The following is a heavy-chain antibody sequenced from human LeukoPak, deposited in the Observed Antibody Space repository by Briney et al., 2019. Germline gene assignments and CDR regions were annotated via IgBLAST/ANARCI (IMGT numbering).Heavy chain of an antibody. D-gene: IGHD6-6*01. CDR1: GGTFSSYA. J-gene: IGHJ4*02. CDR2: IIPILGIA. CDR3: ARGGIAARREIDY. Sequence: ASVKVSCKASGGTFSSYAISWVRQAPGQGLGWMGRIIPILGIANYAQKFQGRVTITADKSTSTAYMELSSLRSEDTAVYYCARGGIAARREIDYWGQGTLVTVSS. V-gene: IGHV1-69*04.